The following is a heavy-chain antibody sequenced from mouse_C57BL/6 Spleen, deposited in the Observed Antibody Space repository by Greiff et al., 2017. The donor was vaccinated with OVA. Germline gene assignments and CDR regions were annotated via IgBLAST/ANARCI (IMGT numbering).Heavy chain of an antibody. CDR2: ISYDGSN. CDR3: ARGGYGRPSYCYFGV. CDR1: GYSITSGYY. V-gene: IGHV3-6*01. J-gene: IGHJ1*03. Sequence: DVKLQESGPGLVKPSQSLSLTCSVTGYSITSGYYWNWIRQFPGNKLEWMGYISYDGSNNYNPSLKNRISITRDTDKNQFLLKLNSVTTEDTATYYCARGGYGRPSYCYFGVWGTGTTVTVAS. D-gene: IGHD1-1*01.